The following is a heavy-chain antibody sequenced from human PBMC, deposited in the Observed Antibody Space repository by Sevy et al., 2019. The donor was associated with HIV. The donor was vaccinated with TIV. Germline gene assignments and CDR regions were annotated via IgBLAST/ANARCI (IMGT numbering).Heavy chain of an antibody. V-gene: IGHV3-21*01. CDR1: GFIFSSYN. Sequence: GGSLRLSCAASGFIFSSYNMNWVRQAPGKGLEWVSYISTSSSYIYYADSVKGRFTISRDNAKNSLYLQMNSLRAEDTAVYYCARAYCRSTNSYPRDGMDVWGQGTTVTVSS. CDR2: ISTSSSYI. J-gene: IGHJ6*02. D-gene: IGHD2-2*01. CDR3: ARAYCRSTNSYPRDGMDV.